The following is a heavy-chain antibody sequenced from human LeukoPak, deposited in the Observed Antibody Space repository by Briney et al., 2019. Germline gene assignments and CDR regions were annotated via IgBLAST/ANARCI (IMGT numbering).Heavy chain of an antibody. J-gene: IGHJ4*02. D-gene: IGHD6-13*01. V-gene: IGHV4-59*08. CDR2: IYNSGST. CDR3: ARIGAAGAGGLDY. CDR1: GGSISSYY. Sequence: TPSETLSLTCTVSGGSISSYYWSWIRQPPGKGLEWIGYIYNSGSTNYNPSLKSRVTISVDTSKNQFSLKLSSVTAADTAVYYCARIGAAGAGGLDYWGQGTLVTVSS.